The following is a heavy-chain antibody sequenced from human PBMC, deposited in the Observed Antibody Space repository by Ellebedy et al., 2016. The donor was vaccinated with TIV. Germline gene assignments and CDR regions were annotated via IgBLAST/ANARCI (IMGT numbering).Heavy chain of an antibody. CDR1: GGTFSSYA. J-gene: IGHJ4*02. D-gene: IGHD1-14*01. CDR2: IIPIFGAA. V-gene: IGHV1-69*13. Sequence: SVKVSCXASGGTFSSYAISWVRQAPGQGLEWMGGIIPIFGAADYAQKLQGRVTITADESTSTAYMELSSLRSEDTAVYYCAREDAGYYFDYWGQGTLVTVSS. CDR3: AREDAGYYFDY.